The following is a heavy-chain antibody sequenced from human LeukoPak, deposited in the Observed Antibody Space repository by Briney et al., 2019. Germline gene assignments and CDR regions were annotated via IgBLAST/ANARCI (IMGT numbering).Heavy chain of an antibody. V-gene: IGHV1-2*02. CDR2: INPNSGGT. CDR1: GYTFTGYY. Sequence: GASVKVSCKTSGYTFTGYYMHWVRQAPGQGLEWMGWINPNSGGTNYAQKFQGRVSMNRQTSIRTAYMELSSLRSDDTAVYYCARDKQLAWAHYYYYYMDVWGKGTTVTVSS. CDR3: ARDKQLAWAHYYYYYMDV. J-gene: IGHJ6*03. D-gene: IGHD1-1*01.